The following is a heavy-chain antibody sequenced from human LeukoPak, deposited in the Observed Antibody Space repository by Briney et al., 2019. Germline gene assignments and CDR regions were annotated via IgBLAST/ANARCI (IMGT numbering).Heavy chain of an antibody. D-gene: IGHD4-17*01. CDR2: IYSGGST. J-gene: IGHJ4*02. CDR1: GFTVSSNY. V-gene: IGHV3-66*01. CDR3: ARADAGSIDPTVTPGGGDY. Sequence: GGSLRLSCAASGFTVSSNYMSWVRQAPGRGLEWVSVIYSGGSTYYADSVKGRFTISRDNSKNTLYLQMNSLRAEDTAVYYCARADAGSIDPTVTPGGGDYWGQGTLVTASS.